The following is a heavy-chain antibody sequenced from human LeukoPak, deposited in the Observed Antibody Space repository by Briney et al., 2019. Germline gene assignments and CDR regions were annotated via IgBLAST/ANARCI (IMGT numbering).Heavy chain of an antibody. CDR1: GGSFSGYY. J-gene: IGHJ4*02. V-gene: IGHV4-34*01. CDR2: INHSGST. CDR3: ARRRKQLFNWSIDY. D-gene: IGHD6-13*01. Sequence: KPWETLSLTCAVYGGSFSGYYWSWIRQPPGKGLEWIGEINHSGSTNYNPSLKSRVTISVDTSKNQFSLKLSSVTAADTAVYYCARRRKQLFNWSIDYWGQGTLVTVSS.